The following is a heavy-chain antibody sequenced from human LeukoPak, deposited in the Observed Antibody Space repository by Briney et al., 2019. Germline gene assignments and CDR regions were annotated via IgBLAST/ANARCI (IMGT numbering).Heavy chain of an antibody. Sequence: PSETLSLTCTVSGGSISSGSYYWNWIRQPAGKGLEWIGRIYTSGSTYYNPSLKSRVTISLDMSKNQFSLKLSSVTAADTAVYYCARDQGFRLGLDAFDIWGRGTMVTVSS. CDR1: GGSISSGSYY. J-gene: IGHJ3*02. V-gene: IGHV4-61*02. CDR2: IYTSGST. D-gene: IGHD3/OR15-3a*01. CDR3: ARDQGFRLGLDAFDI.